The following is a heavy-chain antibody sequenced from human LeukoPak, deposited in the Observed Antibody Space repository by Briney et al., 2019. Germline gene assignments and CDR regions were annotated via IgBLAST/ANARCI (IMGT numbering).Heavy chain of an antibody. CDR1: GFTFSDYY. Sequence: KTGGSLRLSCAASGFTFSDYYMSWIRQAPGKGLEWVSYISSSGSTIYYADSVKGRFTISRDNAKNTVYLQMTSLRADDTAVYYCGRGNAAAVHRAPDYWGQGSLVTVSS. J-gene: IGHJ4*02. CDR2: ISSSGSTI. D-gene: IGHD6-13*01. CDR3: GRGNAAAVHRAPDY. V-gene: IGHV3-11*04.